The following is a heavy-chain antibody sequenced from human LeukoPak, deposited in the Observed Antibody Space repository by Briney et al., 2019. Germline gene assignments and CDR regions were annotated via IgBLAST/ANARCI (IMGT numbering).Heavy chain of an antibody. CDR3: ATDIFPVVVVAAGVFDI. D-gene: IGHD2-15*01. CDR2: FDPEDGET. CDR1: GYTLTELS. V-gene: IGHV1-24*01. Sequence: VSVKVSCKVSGYTLTELSMHWVRQAPGKGLEWMGGFDPEDGETIYAQKFQGRVTMTEDTSTDTAYMELSSLRSEDTAVYYCATDIFPVVVVAAGVFDIWGQGTMVTVSS. J-gene: IGHJ3*02.